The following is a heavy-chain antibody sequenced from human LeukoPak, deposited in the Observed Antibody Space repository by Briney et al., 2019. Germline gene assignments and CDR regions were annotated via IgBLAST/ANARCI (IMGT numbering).Heavy chain of an antibody. CDR1: GYTFTSYY. CDR3: VRDRVSGYDYVDY. Sequence: ASVKVSCKASGYTFTSYYMHWVRQAPGQGLEWMGIINPSGGSTSYAQKFQGRVTMTRDMSTSTAYMELRSLRSDDTAVYYCVRDRVSGYDYVDYWGQGTLVTVSS. V-gene: IGHV1-46*01. J-gene: IGHJ4*02. D-gene: IGHD5-12*01. CDR2: INPSGGST.